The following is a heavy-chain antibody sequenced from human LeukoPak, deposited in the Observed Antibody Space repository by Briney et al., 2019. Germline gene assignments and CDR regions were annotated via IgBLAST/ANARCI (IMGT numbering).Heavy chain of an antibody. CDR2: IYPGDSDT. J-gene: IGHJ6*02. Sequence: GESLKISCKGSGYSFTSYWIGWVRQMPGKGLEWMGIIYPGDSDTRYSPSFQGQVTISADKSIRTAYLQWSSLKASDTAMYYCARQAIAAAGYYYYGMDVWGQGTTVTVSS. CDR3: ARQAIAAAGYYYYGMDV. CDR1: GYSFTSYW. D-gene: IGHD6-13*01. V-gene: IGHV5-51*01.